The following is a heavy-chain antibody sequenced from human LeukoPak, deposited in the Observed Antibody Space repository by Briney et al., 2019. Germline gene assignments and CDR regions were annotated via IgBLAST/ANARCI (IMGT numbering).Heavy chain of an antibody. CDR1: AFTFSDYY. CDR3: ARDQSGGWSRKYYFDY. D-gene: IGHD6-19*01. J-gene: IGHJ4*02. V-gene: IGHV3-11*01. CDR2: IRSSGSTI. Sequence: GGSLRLSCAASAFTFSDYYMSWIRQAPGKGLEWVSYIRSSGSTIYYADSVKGRFATSRDNAENSLYLQMNSLRAEDTAVYYCARDQSGGWSRKYYFDYWGQGTLVTVSS.